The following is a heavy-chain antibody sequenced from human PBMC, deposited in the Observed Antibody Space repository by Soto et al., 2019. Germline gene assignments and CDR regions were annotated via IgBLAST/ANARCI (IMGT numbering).Heavy chain of an antibody. V-gene: IGHV4-30-4*01. CDR3: ARDGGGYARPRFQYGLDV. J-gene: IGHJ6*02. D-gene: IGHD5-12*01. CDR2: IYYSGST. Sequence: QVQLQESGPGLVNPSQTLSLTCTVSGGSISSGDYYWSWIRHPPGKGLEWIGYIYYSGSTYNSLSLQSRVSISIDAFKNQSSLKLRSVTAAHTAMYYCARDGGGYARPRFQYGLDVWGQGTTVTPSS. CDR1: GGSISSGDYY.